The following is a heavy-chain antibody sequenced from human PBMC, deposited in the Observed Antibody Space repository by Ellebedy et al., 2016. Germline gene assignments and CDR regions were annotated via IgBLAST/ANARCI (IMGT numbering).Heavy chain of an antibody. V-gene: IGHV1-18*01. CDR2: ISAYNGNT. D-gene: IGHD1-26*01. Sequence: ASVKVSXXASGYTFTSYGISWVRQAPGQGLEWMGWISAYNGNTNYAQKLQGRVTMTTDTSTSTAYMELRSLRSDDTAVYYCARDRTLYSGSHYWGQGTLVTVSS. CDR3: ARDRTLYSGSHY. CDR1: GYTFTSYG. J-gene: IGHJ4*02.